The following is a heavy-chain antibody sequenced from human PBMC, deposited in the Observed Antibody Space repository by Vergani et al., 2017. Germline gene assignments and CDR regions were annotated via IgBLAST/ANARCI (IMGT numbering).Heavy chain of an antibody. CDR2: IYPGDSDT. CDR3: ARSQGYYDSSGLSFDY. V-gene: IGHV5-51*01. J-gene: IGHJ4*02. D-gene: IGHD3-22*01. CDR1: GYSFTSYW. Sequence: VQLVQSGAEVKKPGESLKISCKGSGYSFTSYWIGWVRQMPGKGLEWMGIIYPGDSDTRYSPSVQGQVTISADKSISTAYLQWSSLKASDTAMYYCARSQGYYDSSGLSFDYWGQGTLVTVSS.